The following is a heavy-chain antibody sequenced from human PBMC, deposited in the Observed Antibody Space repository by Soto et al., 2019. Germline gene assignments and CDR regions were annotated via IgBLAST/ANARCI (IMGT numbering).Heavy chain of an antibody. Sequence: PSESLSLTCAVYGGSFSCYYWIWIRQPPGKGLEWIGEINHSGSTNYNPSFKSRVTISVDTSRNQFSLKLSSVTAADTAVYYCARIDYDYVWGSYRYYFDYWGQGTLVTVSS. D-gene: IGHD3-16*02. CDR3: ARIDYDYVWGSYRYYFDY. CDR1: GGSFSCYY. CDR2: INHSGST. V-gene: IGHV4-34*01. J-gene: IGHJ4*02.